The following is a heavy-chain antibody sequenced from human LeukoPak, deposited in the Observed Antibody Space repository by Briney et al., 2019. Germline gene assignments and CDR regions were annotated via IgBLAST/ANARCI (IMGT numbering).Heavy chain of an antibody. Sequence: SETLSLTCAVYGGSFSGYYWSWIRQPPGKGLEWIGEINHSGSTNYNPSLKSRVTISVDTSKNQFSLKLSSVTAADTAVYYCARGQIVVVPAGSGYYGMDVWGKGTTVTVSP. CDR3: ARGQIVVVPAGSGYYGMDV. D-gene: IGHD2-2*01. J-gene: IGHJ6*04. CDR1: GGSFSGYY. V-gene: IGHV4-34*01. CDR2: INHSGST.